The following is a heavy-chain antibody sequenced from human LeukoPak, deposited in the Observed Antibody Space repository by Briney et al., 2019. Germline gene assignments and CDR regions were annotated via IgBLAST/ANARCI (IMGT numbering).Heavy chain of an antibody. CDR1: GYSISSGYY. J-gene: IGHJ5*02. CDR2: IYHSGST. V-gene: IGHV4-38-2*01. CDR3: ARGYCSSTSCYATIRQNNWFDP. Sequence: SETLSLTCAVSGYSISSGYYWGWIRQPPGKGLEWIGSIYHSGSTYYNPSLKSRVTISVDPSKNQFSLKLSSVTAADTAVYYCARGYCSSTSCYATIRQNNWFDPWGQGTLVTVSS. D-gene: IGHD2-2*01.